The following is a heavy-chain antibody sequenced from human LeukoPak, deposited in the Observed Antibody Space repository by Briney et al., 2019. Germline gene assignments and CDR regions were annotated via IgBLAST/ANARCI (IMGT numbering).Heavy chain of an antibody. CDR1: GYTFTSYY. Sequence: ASVKVSCRASGYTFTSYYMHWVRQAPGQGREWMGWINTNTGNPTYAQGFTGRFVFSLDTSVSTAYLQISSLKAEDTAVYYCASQHSSSGRDEVFDYWGQGTLVTVSS. CDR2: INTNTGNP. D-gene: IGHD6-6*01. J-gene: IGHJ4*02. CDR3: ASQHSSSGRDEVFDY. V-gene: IGHV7-4-1*02.